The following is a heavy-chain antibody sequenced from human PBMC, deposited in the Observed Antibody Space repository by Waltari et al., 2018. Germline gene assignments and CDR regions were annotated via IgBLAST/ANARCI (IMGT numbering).Heavy chain of an antibody. CDR3: AFSRCCTNGVCHGGFDY. Sequence: QVQLQESGPGLVKPSETLSLTCTVSGGSISSYYWSWIRQPPGKGLEWIGYIYYSGSTNYNPSLKSRVTISVDTSKNQFSLKLSSVTAADTAVYYCAFSRCCTNGVCHGGFDYWGQGTLVTVSS. CDR1: GGSISSYY. J-gene: IGHJ4*02. CDR2: IYYSGST. D-gene: IGHD2-8*01. V-gene: IGHV4-59*01.